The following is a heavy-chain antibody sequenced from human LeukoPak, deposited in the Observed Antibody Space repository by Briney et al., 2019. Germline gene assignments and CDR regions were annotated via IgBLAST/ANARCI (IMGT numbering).Heavy chain of an antibody. CDR1: GFTVSTNY. D-gene: IGHD3-10*01. CDR2: IYYNGST. V-gene: IGHV4-39*01. Sequence: GSLRLSCVVSGFTVSTNYMSWVRQAPGKGLQWIGSIYYNGSTYYNPSLKSRVIISVDTSKNQFSLKLSSVTAADTAVYYCARHKMVRGIGYYYYMDVWGKGTTVTISS. CDR3: ARHKMVRGIGYYYYMDV. J-gene: IGHJ6*03.